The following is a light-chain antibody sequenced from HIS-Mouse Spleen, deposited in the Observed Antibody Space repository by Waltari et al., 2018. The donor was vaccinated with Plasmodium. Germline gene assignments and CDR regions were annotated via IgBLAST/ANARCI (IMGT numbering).Light chain of an antibody. J-gene: IGLJ3*02. CDR2: EVN. Sequence: NFMLTQPHSVSESPGKTVTISCTRSSGSIASNYVQWYQQRPGSAPTTVIYEVNQRPSGVPDRFSGSIDSSSNSAYLTISGLKTEDEADYYCQSYDSSRVFGGGTKLTVL. CDR1: SGSIASNY. V-gene: IGLV6-57*04. CDR3: QSYDSSRV.